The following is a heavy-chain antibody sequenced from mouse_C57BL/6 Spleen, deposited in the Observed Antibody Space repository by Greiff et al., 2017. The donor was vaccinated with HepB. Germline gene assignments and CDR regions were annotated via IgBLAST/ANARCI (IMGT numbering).Heavy chain of an antibody. CDR1: DYTFTSYW. CDR3: ARGTVVALYAMDY. CDR2: IYPSDSET. D-gene: IGHD1-1*01. Sequence: QVHVKQPGAELVRPGSSVKLSCKASDYTFTSYWMDWVKQRPGQGLEWIGNIYPSDSETHYNQKFKDKATLTVDKSSSTAYMQLSSLTSEDSAVYYCARGTVVALYAMDYWGQGTSVTASS. J-gene: IGHJ4*01. V-gene: IGHV1-61*01.